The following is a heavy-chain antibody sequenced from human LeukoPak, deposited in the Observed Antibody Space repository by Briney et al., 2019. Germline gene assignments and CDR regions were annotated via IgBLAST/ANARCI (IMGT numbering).Heavy chain of an antibody. Sequence: GGSLRLSCAASGFTVSSNYMSWVRQAPGKGLEWVSVIYSGGSTYYADSVKGRFTISRDNSKNTLYLQMNSLRAEDTAVYYCASTGISGGYYFDYWGQGTLVTVSS. CDR3: ASTGISGGYYFDY. CDR1: GFTVSSNY. J-gene: IGHJ4*02. CDR2: IYSGGST. V-gene: IGHV3-53*01. D-gene: IGHD1-26*01.